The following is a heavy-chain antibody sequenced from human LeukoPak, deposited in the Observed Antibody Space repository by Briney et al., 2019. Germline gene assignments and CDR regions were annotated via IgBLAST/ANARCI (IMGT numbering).Heavy chain of an antibody. J-gene: IGHJ4*02. CDR2: ISYDGSNK. V-gene: IGHV3-30*04. D-gene: IGHD5-18*01. CDR3: ARVRYVDTAMVPFDY. CDR1: GLTFSSYA. Sequence: GGSLRLSCAASGLTFSSYAMHWVRQAPGKGLEGVAVISYDGSNKYYADSVKGRFTISRDNSKNTLYLQMNSLRAEDTAVYYCARVRYVDTAMVPFDYWGQGTLVTVSS.